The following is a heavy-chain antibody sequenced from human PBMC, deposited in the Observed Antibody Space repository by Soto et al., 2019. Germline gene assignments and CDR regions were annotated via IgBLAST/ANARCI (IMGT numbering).Heavy chain of an antibody. D-gene: IGHD2-2*01. J-gene: IGHJ6*02. CDR2: IYHSGST. V-gene: IGHV4-4*02. CDR1: GGPISSSNW. Sequence: PSETLSLTCAVSGGPISSSNWWSWVRQPPGKWLEWIGEIYHSGSTNYNPSLKSRVTIPVDKSKNQFSLKRSSVTAADTAVYYCAREIGCGYCSSTSCYPDYYGLDVWGQGTTVPVSS. CDR3: AREIGCGYCSSTSCYPDYYGLDV.